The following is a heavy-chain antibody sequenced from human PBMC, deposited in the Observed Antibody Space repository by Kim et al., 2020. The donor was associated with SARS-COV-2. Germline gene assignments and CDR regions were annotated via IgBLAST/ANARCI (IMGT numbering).Heavy chain of an antibody. CDR3: ARVTLGVERKEFCYYYGMDV. CDR2: ISYDGSNK. Sequence: GGSLRLSCAASGFTFSSYAMHWVRQAPGKGLEWVALISYDGSNKYYADSVKGRFTISRDNSKNTLFLQMNSLRAEDTAVYYCARVTLGVERKEFCYYYGMDVWGQGATVTVSS. D-gene: IGHD1-1*01. J-gene: IGHJ6*02. CDR1: GFTFSSYA. V-gene: IGHV3-30*04.